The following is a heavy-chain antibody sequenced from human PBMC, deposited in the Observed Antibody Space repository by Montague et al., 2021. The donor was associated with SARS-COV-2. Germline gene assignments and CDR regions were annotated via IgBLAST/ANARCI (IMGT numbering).Heavy chain of an antibody. J-gene: IGHJ3*01. D-gene: IGHD2-2*01. Sequence: SETLSLTCAVYGGSFSVYYWSWLCQSPRRGLERISVINHSGTANYNPSLTSRVSISVDTSKNQFTLNLTSVTAADTAMYYCAKEREVVRAARTLVAFDLWGKGTMVTVSS. CDR2: INHSGTA. CDR3: AKEREVVRAARTLVAFDL. CDR1: GGSFSVYY. V-gene: IGHV4-34*01.